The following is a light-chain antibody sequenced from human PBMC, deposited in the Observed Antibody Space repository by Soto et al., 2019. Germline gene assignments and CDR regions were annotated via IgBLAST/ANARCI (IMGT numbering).Light chain of an antibody. CDR1: NSNIGAGYD. CDR2: GDT. V-gene: IGLV1-40*01. CDR3: QSYESSLSVV. Sequence: QSVLTQPPSVSGAPGQTVTISCTGRNSNIGAGYDVHWYHHLPGTAPKLLIYGDTNRPSGVPDRFSGSKSGTSASLAITGLQAEDEAHYYCQSYESSLSVVFGGGTKLTVL. J-gene: IGLJ2*01.